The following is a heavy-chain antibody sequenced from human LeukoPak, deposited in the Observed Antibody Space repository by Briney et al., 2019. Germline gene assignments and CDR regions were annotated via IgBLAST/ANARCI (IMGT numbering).Heavy chain of an antibody. V-gene: IGHV1-46*01. CDR2: INPSDSSP. D-gene: IGHD2-15*01. CDR1: GYTFTIYY. CDR3: TRSRWFDF. Sequence: ASVKVSCKASGYTFTIYYIHWVRQAPGLGLEWMGMINPSDSSPTYAQKFQGRVTMTRDTSTTTVYMELSSLRSEDTAAYYCTRSRWFDFWGQGTLVTVSS. J-gene: IGHJ4*02.